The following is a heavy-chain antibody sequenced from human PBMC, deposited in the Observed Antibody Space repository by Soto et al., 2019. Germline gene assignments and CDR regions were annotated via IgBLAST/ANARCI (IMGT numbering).Heavy chain of an antibody. CDR1: GGSISSGNSYS. Sequence: SETLSLTCAVSGGSISSGNSYSWSWIRQPPGKGLEWIGSISHTGSTSYNPSLKGRVTMSVDKSKNQFSLKLSSVTAADMAVYYCARAVAPYLGTWFDPWGQGTLVTVSS. J-gene: IGHJ5*02. D-gene: IGHD3-16*01. CDR3: ARAVAPYLGTWFDP. V-gene: IGHV4-30-2*01. CDR2: ISHTGST.